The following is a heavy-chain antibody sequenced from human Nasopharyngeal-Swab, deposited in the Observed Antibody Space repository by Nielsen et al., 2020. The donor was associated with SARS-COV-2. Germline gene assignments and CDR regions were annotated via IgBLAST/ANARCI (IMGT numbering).Heavy chain of an antibody. CDR3: ARGLVRSLNSYYYYMDG. D-gene: IGHD6-6*01. J-gene: IGHJ6*03. CDR2: IYYSGST. Sequence: SETLSLTCTASGGSISSYYWRWIRQPPGKGLEWIGYIYYSGSTNYNPSLKSRVTISVDTSKNQFSLKLSSVTAADTAVYYCARGLVRSLNSYYYYMDGWGKGTTVTVSS. CDR1: GGSISSYY. V-gene: IGHV4-59*01.